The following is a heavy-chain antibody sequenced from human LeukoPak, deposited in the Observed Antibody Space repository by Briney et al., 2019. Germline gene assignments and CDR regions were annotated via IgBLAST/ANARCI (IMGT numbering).Heavy chain of an antibody. Sequence: GGSLRLSCAASGFTFSSYGMHWVRQAPGKGLEWVAVIWYDGSNKYYADSVKGRFTISRDNSKNTLYLQMNSLRAEDTAVYYCARDQKEHYYYGMDVWAKGPRSPSP. CDR3: ARDQKEHYYYGMDV. CDR2: IWYDGSNK. D-gene: IGHD1/OR15-1a*01. V-gene: IGHV3-33*01. CDR1: GFTFSSYG. J-gene: IGHJ6*02.